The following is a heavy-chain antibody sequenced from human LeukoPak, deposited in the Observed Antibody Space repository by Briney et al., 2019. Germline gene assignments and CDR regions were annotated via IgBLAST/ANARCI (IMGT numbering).Heavy chain of an antibody. J-gene: IGHJ4*02. D-gene: IGHD6-19*01. Sequence: PGGSLRLSCAASGFTFSSYEMNWVRQAPGKGLEWVSYISSSGSTIYYADSVKGRFTISRDNAKNSLYLQMNSLRAEDTAVYYCARSLLPKQWLETHTFDYWGQGTLVTVSS. CDR2: ISSSGSTI. CDR1: GFTFSSYE. CDR3: ARSLLPKQWLETHTFDY. V-gene: IGHV3-48*03.